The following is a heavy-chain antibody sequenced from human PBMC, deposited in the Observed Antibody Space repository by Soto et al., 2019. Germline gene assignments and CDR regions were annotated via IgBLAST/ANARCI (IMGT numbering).Heavy chain of an antibody. J-gene: IGHJ5*02. V-gene: IGHV4-34*01. Sequence: SETLSLTCAVYGGSFSGYYWSWIRQPPGKGLEWIGEINHSGSTNYNPSLKSRVTISVDTSKNQFSLKLSSVTAADTAVYYCARGSGITIFGVVIRHWFDPWGQGTLVTVSS. CDR2: INHSGST. D-gene: IGHD3-3*01. CDR1: GGSFSGYY. CDR3: ARGSGITIFGVVIRHWFDP.